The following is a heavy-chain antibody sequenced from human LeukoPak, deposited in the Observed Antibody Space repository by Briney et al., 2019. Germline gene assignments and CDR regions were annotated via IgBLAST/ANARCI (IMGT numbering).Heavy chain of an antibody. CDR3: ATEVASWFDP. D-gene: IGHD2-15*01. Sequence: QSGGSPRLSCAASGFTFSTYWMNWVRQAPGKGLVWVSRIRSDGKSTSYTDSVRGRFTISRDNAKNTLYLQMNGLRDEDTAVYYCATEVASWFDPWGQGTLVTVSS. V-gene: IGHV3-74*01. J-gene: IGHJ5*02. CDR2: IRSDGKST. CDR1: GFTFSTYW.